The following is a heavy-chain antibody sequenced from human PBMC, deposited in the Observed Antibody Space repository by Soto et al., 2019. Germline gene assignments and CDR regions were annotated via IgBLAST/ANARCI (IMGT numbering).Heavy chain of an antibody. D-gene: IGHD2-2*01. Sequence: ASVKVSCKASGYTFTGYYMHWVRQAPGQGLEWMGWINPNSGGTSYAQKFQGRVTMTRDTSISTAYMELSRLRSDDTAVYYCAVLKHCSSTSCLRWFDPWGQGTLVPVSS. CDR3: AVLKHCSSTSCLRWFDP. J-gene: IGHJ5*02. CDR1: GYTFTGYY. CDR2: INPNSGGT. V-gene: IGHV1-2*02.